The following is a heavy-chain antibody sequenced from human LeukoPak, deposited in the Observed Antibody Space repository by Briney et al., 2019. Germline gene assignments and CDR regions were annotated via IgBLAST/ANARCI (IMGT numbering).Heavy chain of an antibody. Sequence: PSETLSLTCTVSGGSISSYYWSWIRQPAGKGLEWIGRIYTSGSTNYNPSLKSRVTMSVDTSKNQFSLKLSSVTAADTAVYYCARGSLSGSYLGHTFDIWGQGTMVTVSS. CDR3: ARGSLSGSYLGHTFDI. CDR1: GGSISSYY. CDR2: IYTSGST. D-gene: IGHD1-26*01. V-gene: IGHV4-4*07. J-gene: IGHJ3*02.